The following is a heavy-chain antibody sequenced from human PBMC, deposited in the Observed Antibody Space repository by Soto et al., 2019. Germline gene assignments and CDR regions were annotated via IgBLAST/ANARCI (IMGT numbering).Heavy chain of an antibody. Sequence: EVQLVESGGGLVQPGGSLRLSCAASGFTFSSCSMNWVRQAPGKGLEWVSYISSSSSTIYYAGSVKGRFTISRDNAKNSLYLQMHSLRDGDTAVYYCARVKVVTATDFWGQGTLVTVSS. J-gene: IGHJ4*02. V-gene: IGHV3-48*02. CDR1: GFTFSSCS. CDR2: ISSSSSTI. CDR3: ARVKVVTATDF. D-gene: IGHD2-21*02.